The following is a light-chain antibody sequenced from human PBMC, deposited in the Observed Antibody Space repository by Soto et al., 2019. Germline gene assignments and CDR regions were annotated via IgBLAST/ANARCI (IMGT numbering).Light chain of an antibody. J-gene: IGKJ2*01. CDR3: QQYHSFSFT. CDR2: DVV. Sequence: DIQMTQSPSSLSASVGDRVTITCRASQSITYWLAWYQQKPGRAPKLLIYDVVNLQSGVPSRFSGSGSGTEFTLTISILQPDDSATYYCQQYHSFSFTFGQGTKLEIK. CDR1: QSITYW. V-gene: IGKV1-5*01.